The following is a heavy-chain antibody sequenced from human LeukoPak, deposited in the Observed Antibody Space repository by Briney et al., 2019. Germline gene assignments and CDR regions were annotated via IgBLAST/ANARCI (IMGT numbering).Heavy chain of an antibody. CDR3: ARPAHSRTWGTHEFDY. D-gene: IGHD6-13*01. Sequence: GASVKVSCKAPGYTVTNSFMHWGRPAPGQGLEWMGTITPSGGSTSYAQKFQGRVTMTRDTSTSTVYMELSSLRSEDTAVYYCARPAHSRTWGTHEFDYWGQGTLVTVSS. J-gene: IGHJ4*02. V-gene: IGHV1-46*01. CDR1: GYTVTNSF. CDR2: ITPSGGST.